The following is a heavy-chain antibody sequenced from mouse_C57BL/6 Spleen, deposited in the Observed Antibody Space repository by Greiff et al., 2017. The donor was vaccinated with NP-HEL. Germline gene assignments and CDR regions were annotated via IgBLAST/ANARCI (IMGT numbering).Heavy chain of an antibody. CDR1: GFTFSSYA. J-gene: IGHJ4*01. V-gene: IGHV5-4*01. Sequence: EVQLVESGGGLVKPGGSLKLSCAASGFTFSSYAMSWVRQTPEKRLEWVATISDGGSYTYYPDNVKGRFTISRDNAKNNLYLQMSHLKSEDTAMYYCARGGGDYWGQGTSVTVSS. CDR2: ISDGGSYT. CDR3: ARGGGDY.